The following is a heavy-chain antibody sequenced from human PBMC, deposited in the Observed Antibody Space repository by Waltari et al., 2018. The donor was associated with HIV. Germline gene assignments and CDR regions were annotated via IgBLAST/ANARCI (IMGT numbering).Heavy chain of an antibody. V-gene: IGHV1-46*01. J-gene: IGHJ4*02. Sequence: QVQVVQSGAEVKKPGASVKVSCKASGYTFSSHYMHWVRQAPGQGLEWRGIINPSGGRKSYAQKFKGRVTMTRDTSTSTVYMELSSLRSEDTAVYYCARASISPRWFGSPGDYWGQGTLVTVSS. CDR2: INPSGGRK. CDR3: ARASISPRWFGSPGDY. CDR1: GYTFSSHY. D-gene: IGHD3-10*01.